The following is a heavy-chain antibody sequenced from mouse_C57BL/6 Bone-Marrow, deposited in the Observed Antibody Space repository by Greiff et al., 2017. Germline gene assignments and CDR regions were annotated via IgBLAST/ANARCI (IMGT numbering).Heavy chain of an antibody. CDR1: GYTFTSYW. V-gene: IGHV1-55*01. Sequence: QVQLQQPGAELVKPGASVKMSCKASGYTFTSYWITWVKQRPGLGLEWIGDIYPGSGSTNYNEKFKGKATLTVDTSYSTAYMQLSSLTSEDSAVYYCAMRGGYFDCWGQGTTLTVSA. J-gene: IGHJ2*01. CDR3: AMRGGYFDC. CDR2: IYPGSGST.